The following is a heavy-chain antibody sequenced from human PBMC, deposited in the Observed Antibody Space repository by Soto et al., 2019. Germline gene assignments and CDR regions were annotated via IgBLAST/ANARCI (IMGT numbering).Heavy chain of an antibody. J-gene: IGHJ4*02. CDR1: GFTFSSYG. Sequence: LRLSCAASGFTFSSYGMHWVRQAPGKGLEWVAVIWYDGSNKYYADSVKGRFTISRDNSKNTLYLQMNSLRAEDTAVYYCAREGAPEDYYFDYWGQGTLVTVSS. CDR3: AREGAPEDYYFDY. V-gene: IGHV3-33*01. D-gene: IGHD1-26*01. CDR2: IWYDGSNK.